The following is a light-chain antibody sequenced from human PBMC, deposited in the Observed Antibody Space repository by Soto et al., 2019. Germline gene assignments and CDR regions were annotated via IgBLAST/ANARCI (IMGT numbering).Light chain of an antibody. V-gene: IGLV2-8*01. CDR2: EVN. J-gene: IGLJ3*02. Sequence: QSALTQPPSASGSPGQSVTISCTGTSSDVGAYNYVSWHQQHPGKAPKLIIYEVNNRPSGVPDRFSGSKSGNTASLTVSRLQAEGEADYYCTSYAANNNLVFGGGTKLTV. CDR1: SSDVGAYNY. CDR3: TSYAANNNLV.